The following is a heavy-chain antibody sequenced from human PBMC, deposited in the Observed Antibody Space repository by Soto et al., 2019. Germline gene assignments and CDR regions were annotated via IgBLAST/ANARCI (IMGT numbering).Heavy chain of an antibody. J-gene: IGHJ4*02. D-gene: IGHD3-22*01. CDR1: GDSVSSNSAA. CDR2: TYYRSKWYN. V-gene: IGHV6-1*01. Sequence: SQTLSLTCAISGDSVSSNSAAWNWIRQSPSRGLEWLGRTYYRSKWYNDYAVSVKSRITINPDTSKNQFSLQLNSVTPEDTAVYYCARDLAIASYYYDSSGYPSYYFDYWGQGTLVTVSS. CDR3: ARDLAIASYYYDSSGYPSYYFDY.